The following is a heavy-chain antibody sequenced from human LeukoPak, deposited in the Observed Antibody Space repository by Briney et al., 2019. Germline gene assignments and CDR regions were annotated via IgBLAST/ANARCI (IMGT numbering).Heavy chain of an antibody. CDR2: IYYSGTT. CDR3: ARGVYIAAAQYGY. D-gene: IGHD6-13*01. Sequence: PSETLSLTCTVSGGSMSIYYWSWIRQPPGKGLEWIGYIYYSGTTNYNPSLKSRVTISVDTSKNQFSLKLRSVTAADTAVYYCARGVYIAAAQYGYWGQGTLVTVSS. J-gene: IGHJ4*02. V-gene: IGHV4-59*01. CDR1: GGSMSIYY.